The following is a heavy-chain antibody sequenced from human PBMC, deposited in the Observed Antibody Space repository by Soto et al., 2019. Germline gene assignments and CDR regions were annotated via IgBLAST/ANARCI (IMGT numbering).Heavy chain of an antibody. D-gene: IGHD6-19*01. CDR2: IWYDGSYK. J-gene: IGHJ4*02. Sequence: QVQLVESGGGVVQPGRSLRLSCAASGFTLSNYAMHWVRQAPGKGLEWVAVIWYDGSYKYYADSVKGRITISRDSSKNTLYLQVNSLRADDTAMYYCARKGSGWTFDYWGQGTLVTVSS. CDR3: ARKGSGWTFDY. V-gene: IGHV3-33*01. CDR1: GFTLSNYA.